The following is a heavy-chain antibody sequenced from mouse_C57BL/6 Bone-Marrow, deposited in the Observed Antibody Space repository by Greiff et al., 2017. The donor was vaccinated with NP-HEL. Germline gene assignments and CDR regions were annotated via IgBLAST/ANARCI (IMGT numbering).Heavy chain of an antibody. J-gene: IGHJ2*01. CDR2: IYPGDGDT. Sequence: VPLQQSGPELVKPGASVKISCKASGYAFSSSWMNWVKQRPGKGLEWIGRIYPGDGDTNYNGKFKGKATLTADKSSSTAYMQLSSLTSEDSAVYFCARGYNFDYWGQGTTLTVSS. CDR1: GYAFSSSW. D-gene: IGHD2-2*01. CDR3: ARGYNFDY. V-gene: IGHV1-82*01.